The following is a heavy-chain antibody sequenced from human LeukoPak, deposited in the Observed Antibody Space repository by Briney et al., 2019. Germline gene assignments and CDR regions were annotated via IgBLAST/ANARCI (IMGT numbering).Heavy chain of an antibody. J-gene: IGHJ4*02. Sequence: GGSLRLSCAASGFTFSNYAMNWVRQAPGRGLEWVSGISGTGGTIYYADSVKGRFTISRDNSKNTLYLQMNSLRAEDTAVYYCATARTLRVTTSFDYWGQGALVTVSS. CDR1: GFTFSNYA. D-gene: IGHD4-17*01. V-gene: IGHV3-23*01. CDR2: ISGTGGTI. CDR3: ATARTLRVTTSFDY.